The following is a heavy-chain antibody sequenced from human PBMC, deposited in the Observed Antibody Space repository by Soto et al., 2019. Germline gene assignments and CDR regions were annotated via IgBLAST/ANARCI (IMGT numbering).Heavy chain of an antibody. J-gene: IGHJ3*01. V-gene: IGHV3-23*01. Sequence: EVQLLESGGGLVRPGVSLRLSCAASGFTFYNYAINWVRQAPGKGLEWVSTISGGGDGTYYADSVKGRFTISRDNSRNTVYLQMISLRAEDTAVYYCAKKGLGSLATYCTTGDCHYAFDVWGQGTLVTVSS. CDR2: ISGGGDGT. CDR3: AKKGLGSLATYCTTGDCHYAFDV. CDR1: GFTFYNYA. D-gene: IGHD2-8*01.